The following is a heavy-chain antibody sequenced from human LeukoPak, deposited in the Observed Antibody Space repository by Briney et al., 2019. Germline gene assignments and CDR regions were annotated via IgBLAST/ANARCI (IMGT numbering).Heavy chain of an antibody. V-gene: IGHV1-18*01. J-gene: IGHJ4*02. D-gene: IGHD1-1*01. CDR2: ISVYKGNT. CDR3: ARRQGTTLNFDT. Sequence: ASVKVSCKASGDTFTSYNINWVRQAPGQGLDWMGWISVYKGNTNYAQKLQGRVTMTTDTSTSTAYMELRSLRSDDTAVYYCARRQGTTLNFDTGAREPWSPSPQ. CDR1: GDTFTSYN.